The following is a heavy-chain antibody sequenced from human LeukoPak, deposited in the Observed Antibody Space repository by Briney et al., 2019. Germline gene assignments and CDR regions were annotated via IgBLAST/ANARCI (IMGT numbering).Heavy chain of an antibody. J-gene: IGHJ4*02. CDR2: IYTSGST. V-gene: IGHV4-61*02. CDR1: GGSISSGSYY. CDR3: ARGSLGYCSSTSCYSSDY. D-gene: IGHD2-2*02. Sequence: PSQTLSLTCTVSGGSISSGSYYWRWIRQSAGKGLEWIGRIYTSGSTNYNPSLKSRVTISVDTSKNQFSLKLSSVTAADTAVYYCARGSLGYCSSTSCYSSDYWGQGTLVTVSS.